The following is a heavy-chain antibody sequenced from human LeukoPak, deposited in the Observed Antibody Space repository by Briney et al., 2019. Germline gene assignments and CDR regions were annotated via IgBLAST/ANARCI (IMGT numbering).Heavy chain of an antibody. CDR3: ARVPVIVGAIRPRFDP. CDR1: GGSISSTSYY. Sequence: PSETLSLTCTVSGGSISSTSYYWGWIRQPPGKGLEWIGNIYYSGSTYYNPSLKSRVTISVDTSKNQFSLKLTSVTAADTAVYYCARVPVIVGAIRPRFDPWGQGTLVTVSS. V-gene: IGHV4-39*07. J-gene: IGHJ5*02. D-gene: IGHD1-26*01. CDR2: IYYSGST.